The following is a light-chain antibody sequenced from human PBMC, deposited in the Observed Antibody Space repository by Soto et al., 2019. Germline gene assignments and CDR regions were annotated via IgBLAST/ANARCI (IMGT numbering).Light chain of an antibody. CDR2: GAS. CDR1: QSVSSN. CDR3: QQNNNWRPWT. J-gene: IGKJ1*01. Sequence: EIVMTQSPATLSVSPGERATLSCRASQSVSSNLAWYQQKPGQAPRLLIYGASTRATGIPARFSGSGSGTDCTLTFSSLQSEDFAVYYSQQNNNWRPWTCGQGTKVEIK. V-gene: IGKV3-15*01.